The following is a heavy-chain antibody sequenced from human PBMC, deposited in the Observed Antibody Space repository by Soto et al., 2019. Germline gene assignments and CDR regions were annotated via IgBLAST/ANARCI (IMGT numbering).Heavy chain of an antibody. V-gene: IGHV5-51*01. CDR3: AIPAAYGGNSRFDF. J-gene: IGHJ4*02. Sequence: HGESLKISGKGSGYSFTNYWIGWVRQMPGKGLEWMGTIYPGDSDTRYSPSFQGQVTISADKSISTAYLQWSSLKASDTAMYYCAIPAAYGGNSRFDFWGQGALVTVSS. CDR1: GYSFTNYW. CDR2: IYPGDSDT. D-gene: IGHD4-17*01.